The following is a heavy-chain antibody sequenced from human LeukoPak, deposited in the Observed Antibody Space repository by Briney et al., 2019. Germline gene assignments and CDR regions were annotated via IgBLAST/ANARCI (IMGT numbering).Heavy chain of an antibody. D-gene: IGHD3-22*01. J-gene: IGHJ5*02. Sequence: GGSLRLSCAASGFTFSSYEMNWVRQAPGKGLEWVSYISSSGSTIYYADSVKGRFTISRDNSKNTLYLQMNSLRAEDTAVYYCAKESPGHYYDSSGVAWGQGTLVTVSS. CDR3: AKESPGHYYDSSGVA. CDR1: GFTFSSYE. V-gene: IGHV3-48*03. CDR2: ISSSGSTI.